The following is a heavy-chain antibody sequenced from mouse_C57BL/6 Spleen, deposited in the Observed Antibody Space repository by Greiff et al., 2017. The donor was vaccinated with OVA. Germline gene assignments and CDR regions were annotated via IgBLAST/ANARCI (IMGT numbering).Heavy chain of an antibody. D-gene: IGHD1-1*01. CDR2: IYPGDGDT. Sequence: VQLQQSGPELVKPGASVKISCKASGYAFSSSWMNWVKQRPGKGLEWIGRIYPGDGDTNYNGKFKGKATLTADQSSSTAYMQLSSLTSEDSAVYFCARSYYGSSYAMDYWGQGTSVTVSS. V-gene: IGHV1-82*01. CDR1: GYAFSSSW. CDR3: ARSYYGSSYAMDY. J-gene: IGHJ4*01.